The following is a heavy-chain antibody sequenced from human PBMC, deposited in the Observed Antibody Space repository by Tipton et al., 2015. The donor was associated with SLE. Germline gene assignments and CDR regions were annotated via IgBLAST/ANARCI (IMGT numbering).Heavy chain of an antibody. CDR3: ARDRPGFGELPLDY. J-gene: IGHJ4*02. CDR1: GFTFSSYS. V-gene: IGHV3-21*01. Sequence: SLRLSCAASGFTFSSYSMNWVRQAPGKGLEWASSISSSSSYIYYADSVKGRFTISRDNAKNSLYRQMNSLRAEDTAVYYCARDRPGFGELPLDYWGQGTLVTVSS. CDR2: ISSSSSYI. D-gene: IGHD3-10*01.